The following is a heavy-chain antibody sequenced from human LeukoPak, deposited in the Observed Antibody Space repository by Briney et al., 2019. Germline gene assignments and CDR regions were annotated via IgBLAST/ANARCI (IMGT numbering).Heavy chain of an antibody. CDR2: IHYTGST. CDR1: GGSISSYY. D-gene: IGHD3-16*02. V-gene: IGHV4-59*12. CDR3: ARERSDYVWGSYRLDY. J-gene: IGHJ4*02. Sequence: SETLSLTCTVSGGSISSYYWSWIRQSPGKGLECIGYIHYTGSTNYNPSLKSRVTISVDTSKNQFSLKLSSVTAADTAVYYCARERSDYVWGSYRLDYWGQGTLVTVSS.